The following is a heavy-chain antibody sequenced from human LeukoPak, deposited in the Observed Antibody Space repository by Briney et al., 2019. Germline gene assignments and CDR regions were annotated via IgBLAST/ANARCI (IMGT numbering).Heavy chain of an antibody. Sequence: PGGSLRLSCAASGFTFSSYEVNWVRQAPGKGLEWVSYISSSGSTIYYADSVKGRFTISRDNAKNSLYLQMNSLRAEDTAVYYCARGSQQWLVRFGYWGQGTLVTVSS. V-gene: IGHV3-48*03. D-gene: IGHD6-19*01. CDR1: GFTFSSYE. J-gene: IGHJ4*02. CDR2: ISSSGSTI. CDR3: ARGSQQWLVRFGY.